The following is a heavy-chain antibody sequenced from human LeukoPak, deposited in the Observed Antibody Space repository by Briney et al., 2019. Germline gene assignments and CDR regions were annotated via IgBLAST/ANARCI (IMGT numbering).Heavy chain of an antibody. CDR3: ARGDDYVWGSYRKLFDY. CDR1: GFTVSSDW. V-gene: IGHV3-74*01. Sequence: GGSLRLSCAASGFTVSSDWMHWVRQAPGKGLVWVSRINSDGSSTSYADSVKGRFTISRDNAKNTLYLQMNSLRAEDTAVYYCARGDDYVWGSYRKLFDYWGQGTLVTVSS. D-gene: IGHD3-16*02. CDR2: INSDGSST. J-gene: IGHJ4*02.